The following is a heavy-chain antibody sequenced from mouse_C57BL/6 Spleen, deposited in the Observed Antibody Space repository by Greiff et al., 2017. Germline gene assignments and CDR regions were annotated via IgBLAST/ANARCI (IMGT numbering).Heavy chain of an antibody. V-gene: IGHV5-6*01. CDR2: ISSGDSYT. J-gene: IGHJ3*01. Sequence: EVQVVESGRDLVKPGGSLKLSCAASGFTFSSYGLSWVRQTPDKRLEWVATISSGDSYTYYPNSVKGRFTLSRDHAKNTLYLQMSSLKSEDTAMYYCANSYGTSVAYWGQGTLVTVSA. D-gene: IGHD1-1*01. CDR3: ANSYGTSVAY. CDR1: GFTFSSYG.